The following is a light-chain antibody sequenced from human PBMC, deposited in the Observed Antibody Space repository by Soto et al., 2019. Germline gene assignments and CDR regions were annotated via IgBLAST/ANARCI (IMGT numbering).Light chain of an antibody. V-gene: IGKV3-20*01. J-gene: IGKJ1*01. CDR3: QQYGSSPGT. CDR2: GAS. CDR1: QSVTSIY. Sequence: EIVLTQSPGTLSLSPGERVTLSCMASQSVTSIYLAWYQQKPGQAPRLLIYGASSRATGIPGRFSGSGSGTDFTLTISRLEPEDFAVYYCQQYGSSPGTFGQGTKVDIK.